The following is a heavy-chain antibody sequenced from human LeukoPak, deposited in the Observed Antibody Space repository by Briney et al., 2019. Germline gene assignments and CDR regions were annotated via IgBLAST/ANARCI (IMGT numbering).Heavy chain of an antibody. D-gene: IGHD3-16*01. Sequence: GGSLRLSCTASGLAFSSYGMHWARQAPGKGLEWVAFMQYDGSQIYYADSVKGRFTISRDNSKNALYLQMNSLRPEDTAVYYCAGKADAFYFDYWGQGTLVSVSS. J-gene: IGHJ4*02. CDR2: MQYDGSQI. V-gene: IGHV3-30*02. CDR1: GLAFSSYG. CDR3: AGKADAFYFDY.